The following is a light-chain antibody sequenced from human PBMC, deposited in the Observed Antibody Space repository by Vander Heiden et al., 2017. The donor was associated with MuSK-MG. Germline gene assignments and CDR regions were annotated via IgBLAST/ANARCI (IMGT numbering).Light chain of an antibody. V-gene: IGLV1-40*01. CDR1: SANLGAGYD. J-gene: IGLJ3*02. Sequence: QSVLTQPPSGSGAPGQTVTIPCTVSSANLGAGYDFNLHQQLPGTAPKLLIYGNSNRPSGVPDRFSGSKSGTSASLAITGLQAEDEADYYCQSYDSSLSGSWVFGGGTKLTVL. CDR2: GNS. CDR3: QSYDSSLSGSWV.